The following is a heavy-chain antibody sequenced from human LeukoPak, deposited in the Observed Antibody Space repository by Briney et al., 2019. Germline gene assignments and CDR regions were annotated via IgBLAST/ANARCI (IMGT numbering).Heavy chain of an antibody. V-gene: IGHV3-21*01. Sequence: KAGGSLRLSCAASGFTFSSYSMNWVRQAPGKGLEWVSSISSSSSYIYYADSVKGRFTISRDNSKNTLYLQMNSLRAEDTAVYYCARDPPIVVVPAAKRPDVTWSGYGYWGQGTLVTVSS. CDR1: GFTFSSYS. J-gene: IGHJ4*02. CDR2: ISSSSSYI. CDR3: ARDPPIVVVPAAKRPDVTWSGYGY. D-gene: IGHD2-2*01.